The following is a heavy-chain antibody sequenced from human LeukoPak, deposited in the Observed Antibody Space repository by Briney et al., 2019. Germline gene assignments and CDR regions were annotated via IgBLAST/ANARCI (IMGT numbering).Heavy chain of an antibody. D-gene: IGHD4-17*01. CDR3: ARLYGEVFDY. V-gene: IGHV4-59*08. CDR1: GGSISSYY. CDR2: IYYSGST. J-gene: IGHJ4*02. Sequence: PSETLSLTCTVSGGSISSYYWSWIRQPPGKGLEWIGYIYYSGSTNHNPSLKSRVTISVDTSKNQFSLKLSSVTAADTAVYYCARLYGEVFDYWGQGTLVTVSS.